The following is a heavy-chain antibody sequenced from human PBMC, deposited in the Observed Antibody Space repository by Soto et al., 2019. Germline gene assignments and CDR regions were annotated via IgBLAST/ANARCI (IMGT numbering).Heavy chain of an antibody. CDR1: GFTFSSYS. Sequence: GGSLRLSCAASGFTFSSYSMNWVRQAPGKGLEWVSYISSSSSTIYYADSVKGRFTISRDNAKNSLYLQMNSLRDEDTAVYYCARDQVAARRIIYYYYYGMDVWGQGTTVTVSS. V-gene: IGHV3-48*02. J-gene: IGHJ6*02. CDR2: ISSSSSTI. CDR3: ARDQVAARRIIYYYYYGMDV. D-gene: IGHD6-6*01.